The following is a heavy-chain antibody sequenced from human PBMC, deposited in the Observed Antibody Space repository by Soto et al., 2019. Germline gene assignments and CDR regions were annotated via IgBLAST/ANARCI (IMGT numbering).Heavy chain of an antibody. Sequence: QVQLQESGPGLVKPSETLSLTCTVSGGSISNYYWSWIRQPPGKGLQWIGYIFSIGRTNYNPSLKRRVTISVDTSKNQFSLNLSSVTAADQAVYYCARQRRDFDYWGQGSLVTVSS. CDR1: GGSISNYY. CDR2: IFSIGRT. CDR3: ARQRRDFDY. V-gene: IGHV4-59*08. J-gene: IGHJ4*02.